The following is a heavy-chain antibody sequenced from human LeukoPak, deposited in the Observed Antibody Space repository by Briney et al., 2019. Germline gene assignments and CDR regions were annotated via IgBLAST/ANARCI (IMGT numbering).Heavy chain of an antibody. V-gene: IGHV3-33*06. CDR2: VWDDGSSQ. Sequence: GGSLRLSCAASGFTFSSYGMHWVRQAPGKGLEWEAVVWDDGSSQNYADSVKGRFTISRDNSKNLVFLQMNSLRAEDTAVYYCAKDQWNPDFWGQGTLVSVSS. CDR1: GFTFSSYG. D-gene: IGHD6-19*01. CDR3: AKDQWNPDF. J-gene: IGHJ4*02.